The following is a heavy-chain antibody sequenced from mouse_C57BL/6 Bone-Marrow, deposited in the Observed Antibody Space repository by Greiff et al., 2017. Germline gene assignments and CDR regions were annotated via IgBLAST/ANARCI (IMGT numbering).Heavy chain of an antibody. CDR1: GYTFTDYN. J-gene: IGHJ1*03. V-gene: IGHV1-18*01. Sequence: EVQLQQSGPELVKPGASVKIPCKASGYTFTDYNMDWVKQSHGKSLEWIGDINPNNGGTIYNQKFKGKATLTVDKSSSTAYMELRSLTSEDTAVYYCARRYDYDDWYCDVWGTGTTVTVSS. D-gene: IGHD2-4*01. CDR2: INPNNGGT. CDR3: ARRYDYDDWYCDV.